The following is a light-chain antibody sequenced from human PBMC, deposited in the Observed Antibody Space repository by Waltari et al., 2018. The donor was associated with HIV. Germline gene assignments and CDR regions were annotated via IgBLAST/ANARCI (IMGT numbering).Light chain of an antibody. J-gene: IGLJ3*02. Sequence: QSVLTQPPSASETPGQRVTISCSGSNSNIGSNSVYWYQQFPGTAPKLLIYRDNQRPSGVPDRFSGSKSGTAASLAISGLRSEDEADYYCAAWDHSLSARVFGGGTKMTVL. V-gene: IGLV1-47*01. CDR1: NSNIGSNS. CDR2: RDN. CDR3: AAWDHSLSARV.